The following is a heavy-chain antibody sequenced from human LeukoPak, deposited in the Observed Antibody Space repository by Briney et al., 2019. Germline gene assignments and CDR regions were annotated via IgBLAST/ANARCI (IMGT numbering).Heavy chain of an antibody. V-gene: IGHV1-18*01. Sequence: ASVTVSCKASGYTFTSYGISWVRQAPGQGLEWMGWISAYNGNTNYAQKLQGRVTMTTDTSTSTAYMELRSLRSDDTAVYYCATTLPMVRGGAVDYWGQGTLVTVSS. CDR1: GYTFTSYG. CDR3: ATTLPMVRGGAVDY. J-gene: IGHJ4*02. CDR2: ISAYNGNT. D-gene: IGHD3-10*01.